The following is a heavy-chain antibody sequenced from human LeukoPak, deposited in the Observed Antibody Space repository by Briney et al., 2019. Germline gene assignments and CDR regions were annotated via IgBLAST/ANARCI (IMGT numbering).Heavy chain of an antibody. CDR1: GFTFSSYA. CDR3: ARGPYDSSEVGAFDI. J-gene: IGHJ3*02. Sequence: PGGSLRLSCAASGFTFSSYAMHWVRQAPGKGLEWVAVISYDGSNKYYADSVKGRFTISRDNSKNTLYLQMNSLRAEDTAVYYCARGPYDSSEVGAFDIWGQGTMVTVSS. CDR2: ISYDGSNK. D-gene: IGHD3-22*01. V-gene: IGHV3-30-3*01.